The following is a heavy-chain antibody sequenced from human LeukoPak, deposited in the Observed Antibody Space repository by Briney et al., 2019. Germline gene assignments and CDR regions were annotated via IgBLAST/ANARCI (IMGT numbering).Heavy chain of an antibody. CDR1: GGSISSGDYY. D-gene: IGHD3-22*01. V-gene: IGHV4-31*03. CDR2: IYYSGST. CDR3: ARDSSGYYYFDY. J-gene: IGHJ4*02. Sequence: SQTLSLTCIVSGGSISSGDYYWSWIRQHPGKGLEWIGYIYYSGSTYYNPSLKSRVSISVDTSKNQSSLKLSSVTAADTAVYYCARDSSGYYYFDYWGQGTLVTVSS.